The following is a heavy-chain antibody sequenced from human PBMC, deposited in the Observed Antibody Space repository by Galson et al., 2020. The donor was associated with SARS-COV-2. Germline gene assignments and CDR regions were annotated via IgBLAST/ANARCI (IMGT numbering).Heavy chain of an antibody. D-gene: IGHD3-10*01. CDR3: ARVFGTYGLDY. CDR1: GFTFSNYA. V-gene: IGHV3-64*01. Sequence: WGSLRLSCAASGFTFSNYALHWVRQAQGKGKEFVSAISNNGGITYYGNSSKGRFTISRDNSKNMVHLQMGSLRFEDMAVYYCARVFGTYGLDYWGQGTLVTVSS. J-gene: IGHJ4*02. CDR2: ISNNGGIT.